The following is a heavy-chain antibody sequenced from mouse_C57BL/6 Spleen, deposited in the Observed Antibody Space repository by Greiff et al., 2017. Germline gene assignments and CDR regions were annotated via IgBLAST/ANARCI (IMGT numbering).Heavy chain of an antibody. CDR2: ISYDGSN. J-gene: IGHJ1*03. Sequence: EVKLEESGPGLVKPSQSLSLTCSVTGYSITSGYYWNWIRQFPGNKLEWMGYISYDGSNNYNPSPKNRISITRDTSKNQCFLKLNSVTTEDTATYYCARDYGNYWYFDVWGTGTTVTVSS. V-gene: IGHV3-6*01. CDR3: ARDYGNYWYFDV. CDR1: GYSITSGYY. D-gene: IGHD1-1*01.